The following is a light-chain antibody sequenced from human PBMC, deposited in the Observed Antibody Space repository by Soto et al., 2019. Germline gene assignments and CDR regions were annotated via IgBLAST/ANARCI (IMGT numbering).Light chain of an antibody. CDR3: QQYDNRPLT. V-gene: IGKV1-33*01. Sequence: IQMTQSPSSLSASVGYRVTITCQATQDIRKYLNWYQQKPGKAPKLLIYDASSLETGVPSRFSGSGSGTDFTFTISSLQPEDIATYYCQQYDNRPLTFGGGTKVDIK. CDR1: QDIRKY. J-gene: IGKJ4*01. CDR2: DAS.